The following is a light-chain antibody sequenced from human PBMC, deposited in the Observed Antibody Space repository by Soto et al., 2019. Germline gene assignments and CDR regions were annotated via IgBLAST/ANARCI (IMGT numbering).Light chain of an antibody. CDR2: RAS. J-gene: IGKJ3*01. V-gene: IGKV1-5*03. CDR1: QSIDTW. CDR3: QRYDTYSGT. Sequence: DIQMTQSPSTLSASVGDRVTITCRASQSIDTWLAWYQQKPGKAPKLLIYRASSLESGVPSRFSGSGSGTAFTLTISSLQPDDFSTYDCQRYDTYSGTFGPGTKVDIK.